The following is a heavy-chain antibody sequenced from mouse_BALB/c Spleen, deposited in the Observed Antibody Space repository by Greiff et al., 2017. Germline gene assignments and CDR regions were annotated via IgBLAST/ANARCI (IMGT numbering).Heavy chain of an antibody. Sequence: EVKLMESGGGLVKPGGSLKLSCAASGFTFSSYTMSWVRQTPEKRLEWVATISSGGSYTYYPDSVKGRFTISRDNAKNTLYLQMSSLKSEDTAMYYCTRDRYGNYSWFAYWGQGTLVTVSA. CDR1: GFTFSSYT. V-gene: IGHV5-6-4*01. CDR2: ISSGGSYT. D-gene: IGHD2-10*02. J-gene: IGHJ3*01. CDR3: TRDRYGNYSWFAY.